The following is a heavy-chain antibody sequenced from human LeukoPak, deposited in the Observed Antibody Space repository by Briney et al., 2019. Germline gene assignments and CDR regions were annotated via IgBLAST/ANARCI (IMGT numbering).Heavy chain of an antibody. Sequence: ASVKVSCKASGYTFTGYYMHWVRQAPGQGLEWMGRINPNSGGTNYAQKFQGRVTMTRDTSISTAYMELSRLRSDDTAVYYCARGPSRGLGLGDYWGQGTLVTVSS. V-gene: IGHV1-2*06. J-gene: IGHJ4*02. CDR3: ARGPSRGLGLGDY. D-gene: IGHD3-22*01. CDR1: GYTFTGYY. CDR2: INPNSGGT.